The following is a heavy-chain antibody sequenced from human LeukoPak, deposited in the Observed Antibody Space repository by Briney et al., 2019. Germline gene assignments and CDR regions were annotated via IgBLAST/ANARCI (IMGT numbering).Heavy chain of an antibody. J-gene: IGHJ4*02. Sequence: PGGSMRLPSAAYGFTFSGSAMHWDRQAYGKGMEWVGRIRNKGNNYATAYAASVQARFTISRDDSQNTAYLQMNSLKTEDTAVYYCATQTTSCHDYWGQGTLVTVSS. V-gene: IGHV3-73*01. D-gene: IGHD2-2*01. CDR3: ATQTTSCHDY. CDR1: GFTFSGSA. CDR2: IRNKGNNYAT.